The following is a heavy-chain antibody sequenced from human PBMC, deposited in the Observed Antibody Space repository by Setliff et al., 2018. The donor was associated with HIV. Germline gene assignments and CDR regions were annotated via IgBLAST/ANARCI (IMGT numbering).Heavy chain of an antibody. CDR3: ARVGLPYDTNGYYYGRGYIDY. Sequence: GGSLRLSCAASGFTFSSNAMHWVRQAPGKGLEWVAVIAYDGSNKYYADSVKGRFTISRDNSKNMMNLQMNSLRAEDTAVYYCARVGLPYDTNGYYYGRGYIDYWGQGTLVTVSS. V-gene: IGHV3-30*04. J-gene: IGHJ4*02. D-gene: IGHD3-22*01. CDR1: GFTFSSNA. CDR2: IAYDGSNK.